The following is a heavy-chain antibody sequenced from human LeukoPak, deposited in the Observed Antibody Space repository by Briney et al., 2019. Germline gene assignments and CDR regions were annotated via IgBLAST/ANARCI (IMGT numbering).Heavy chain of an antibody. CDR3: ARDHSSSWLQGVWFDP. J-gene: IGHJ5*02. CDR2: ISAYNGNT. V-gene: IGHV1-18*04. Sequence: ASVKVSCKASGYTFTGYYLHWVRQAPGQGLEWMGWISAYNGNTNYAQKLQGRVTMTTDTYTSTAYMELRSLRSDDTAVYYCARDHSSSWLQGVWFDPWGQGTLVTVSS. CDR1: GYTFTGYY. D-gene: IGHD6-13*01.